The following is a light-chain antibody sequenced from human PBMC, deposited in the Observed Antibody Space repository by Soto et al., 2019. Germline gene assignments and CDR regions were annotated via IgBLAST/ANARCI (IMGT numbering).Light chain of an antibody. Sequence: QLVLTQSPSASASLGASVKLTCTLSSGHSNYAIAWHQQQPEKGPRYLMKVNSDGSHTKGDGIPDRFSGSSSGAERYLTISSLQSEDEADYYCQTWGTGMVFGGGTKVTVL. CDR2: VNSDGSH. CDR1: SGHSNYA. V-gene: IGLV4-69*01. CDR3: QTWGTGMV. J-gene: IGLJ2*01.